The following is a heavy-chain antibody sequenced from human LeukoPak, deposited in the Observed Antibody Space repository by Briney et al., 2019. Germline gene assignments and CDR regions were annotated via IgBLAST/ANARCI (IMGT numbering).Heavy chain of an antibody. Sequence: ASVKVSCKVSGYTLTELSMHWVRQAPGEGLEWMGGFDPEDGETIYAQKFQGRVTMTEDTSTDTAYMELSSLRSEDTAVYYCARDKSSSATRAFNYYYGLDVWGQGTTVTVSS. CDR3: ARDKSSSATRAFNYYYGLDV. CDR2: FDPEDGET. V-gene: IGHV1-24*01. CDR1: GYTLTELS. D-gene: IGHD1-1*01. J-gene: IGHJ6*02.